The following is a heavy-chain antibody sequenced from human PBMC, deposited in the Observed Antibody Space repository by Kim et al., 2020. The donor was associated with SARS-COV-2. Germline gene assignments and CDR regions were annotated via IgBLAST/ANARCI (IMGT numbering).Heavy chain of an antibody. CDR3: AKGDSGRPVYCPTTSCIGYDLDF. Sequence: GGSLRLSCAASGFSFGDYGMSWVRQAPGKGLEWVSGISGASVITDYADSVKGRFTISRDNSKNTLYLQLSGLRAEDTALYYCAKGDSGRPVYCPTTSCIGYDLDFWGQGTTVTVSS. CDR1: GFSFGDYG. D-gene: IGHD2-2*01. CDR2: ISGASVIT. V-gene: IGHV3-23*01. J-gene: IGHJ6*02.